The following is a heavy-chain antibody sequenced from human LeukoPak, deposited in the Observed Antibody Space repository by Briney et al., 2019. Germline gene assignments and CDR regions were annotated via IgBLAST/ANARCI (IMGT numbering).Heavy chain of an antibody. CDR1: GGYISSSSYD. D-gene: IGHD3-22*01. Sequence: PSETPSLTCTVSGGYISSSSYDWGWIRQPPGKGLEWIGNIHYSGSTYYNPSLKSRVTISVDTSKNQFSLNLSSVTAADTAVSYCERFGGRCVVVITNWYFDLWGRGTLVTVSS. CDR3: ERFGGRCVVVITNWYFDL. J-gene: IGHJ2*01. V-gene: IGHV4-39*01. CDR2: IHYSGST.